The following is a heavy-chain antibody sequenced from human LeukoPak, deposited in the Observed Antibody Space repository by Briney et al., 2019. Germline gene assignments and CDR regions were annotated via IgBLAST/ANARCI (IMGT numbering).Heavy chain of an antibody. Sequence: GGSLRLSCTASGFTFGDYAMTWVRQAPGKGLEWVASFTGRHYGGTTEYAASVRGRFTISIDDSKSIAYLQMNRLTIEDTATYYCHTFDNWGQGTLVIVSS. V-gene: IGHV3-49*04. CDR3: HTFDN. D-gene: IGHD5-18*01. CDR2: FTGRHYGGTT. CDR1: GFTFGDYA. J-gene: IGHJ4*02.